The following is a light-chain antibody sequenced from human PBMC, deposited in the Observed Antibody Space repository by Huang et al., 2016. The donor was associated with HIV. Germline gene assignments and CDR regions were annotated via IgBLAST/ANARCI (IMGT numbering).Light chain of an antibody. CDR2: DAS. Sequence: EIVLTQSPATLSLSPGERATLSCRTSQSVTRYLAWYQQKSGQAPRLLIYDASIRATGIPARFSGGGSGTDFTLTISSLEPEDFAVYYCQQRSNWPTYTFGQGTKLEIK. V-gene: IGKV3-11*01. CDR1: QSVTRY. J-gene: IGKJ2*01. CDR3: QQRSNWPTYT.